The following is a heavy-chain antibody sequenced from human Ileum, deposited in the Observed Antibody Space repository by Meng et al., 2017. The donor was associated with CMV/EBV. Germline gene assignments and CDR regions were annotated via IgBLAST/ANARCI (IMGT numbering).Heavy chain of an antibody. D-gene: IGHD2-2*01. J-gene: IGHJ4*02. V-gene: IGHV6-1*01. CDR2: TYYRSKWYN. Sequence: VQLQQSGPGLVKPSQTLSLTCAISGDSVSSKSVTWNWIRQSPSRGLEWLGRTYYRSKWYNDYAVSVKSRITINPDTSRNHFFLQLSSVSPEDTAVYYCARNIFEDQMLPFDYWGQGTLVTVSS. CDR1: GDSVSSKSVT. CDR3: ARNIFEDQMLPFDY.